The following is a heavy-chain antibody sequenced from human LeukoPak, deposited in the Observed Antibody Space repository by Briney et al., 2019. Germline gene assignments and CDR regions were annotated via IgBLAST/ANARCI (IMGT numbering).Heavy chain of an antibody. CDR1: GYSFTSYW. V-gene: IGHV5-51*01. Sequence: GESLKISCKGSGYSFTSYWIGWVRQMPGKGLEWMGIIYPGDSDTRYSPSFQGQVTISANKSISTAYLQWSSLKASYTAMYYCARHLDYGSGSSAFDIWGQGTMVTVSS. CDR2: IYPGDSDT. CDR3: ARHLDYGSGSSAFDI. J-gene: IGHJ3*02. D-gene: IGHD3-10*01.